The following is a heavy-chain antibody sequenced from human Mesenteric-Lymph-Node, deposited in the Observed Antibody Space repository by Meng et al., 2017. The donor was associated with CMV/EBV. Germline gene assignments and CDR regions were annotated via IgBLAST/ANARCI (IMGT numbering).Heavy chain of an antibody. CDR2: IYYSGST. D-gene: IGHD5-18*01. V-gene: IGHV4-61*08. J-gene: IGHJ4*02. Sequence: GSLRLSCTVSGGSINNNDYYWSWIRQPPGKGLEWIGYIYYSGSTNYNPSLKSRVTTSVDTSKNLFSLKLTSVTAADTAVYYCARAWGYGWGHFEYWGQGTLVTVSS. CDR3: ARAWGYGWGHFEY. CDR1: GGSINNNDYY.